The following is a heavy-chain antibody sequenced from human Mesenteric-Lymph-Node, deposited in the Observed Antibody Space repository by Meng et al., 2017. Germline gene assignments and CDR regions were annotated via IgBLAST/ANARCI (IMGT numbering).Heavy chain of an antibody. Sequence: LQRAAPGLFKPSETLSLTCAFYGWSFSGYYWSWNRQPPGKGLEWIGKINHSGRTNYNPSLKSRVTISVDTSKNQFSLKLSSVTAADTAVYYCAKEGASAWGQGTLVTVSS. J-gene: IGHJ4*02. CDR3: AKEGASA. CDR1: GWSFSGYY. V-gene: IGHV4-34*01. CDR2: INHSGRT. D-gene: IGHD1-26*01.